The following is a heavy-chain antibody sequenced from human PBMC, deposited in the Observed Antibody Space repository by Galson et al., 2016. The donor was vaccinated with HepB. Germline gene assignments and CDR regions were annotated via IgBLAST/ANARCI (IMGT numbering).Heavy chain of an antibody. J-gene: IGHJ5*02. CDR1: GFTFSSYW. CDR2: INQDGIEE. D-gene: IGHD4-17*01. Sequence: SLRLSCATSGFTFSSYWMTWVRQAPGKGLEWVANINQDGIEEYYVGSVEGRFTISRDNAKKSLYLPMDSLRAEDTAVYYCARSGEPSWGQGTLVTVSS. V-gene: IGHV3-7*01. CDR3: ARSGEPS.